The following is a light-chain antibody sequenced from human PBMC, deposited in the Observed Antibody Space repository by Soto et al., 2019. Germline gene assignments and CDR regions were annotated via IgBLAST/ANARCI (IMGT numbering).Light chain of an antibody. J-gene: IGKJ4*01. V-gene: IGKV4-1*01. CDR3: LQYYGSPHT. CDR1: QSVLASSNNKNL. Sequence: DIVVTQSPDSLAMSLGERATINCKSSQSVLASSNNKNLLAWYQQKPGQPPKLLIYGASTRESAVPDRVRGSGSATDLALTISRRQAEDLPVYYCLQYYGSPHTCGGGNNVEIK. CDR2: GAS.